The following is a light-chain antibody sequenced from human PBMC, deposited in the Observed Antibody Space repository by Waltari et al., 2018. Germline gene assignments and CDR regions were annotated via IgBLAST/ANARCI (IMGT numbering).Light chain of an antibody. CDR3: PSADSSGTGV. CDR1: ALAKQF. CDR2: KDT. J-gene: IGLJ3*02. Sequence: SYELTQPPSVSVSPGQPATITCPGDALAKQFAHWHHQKLGQAPVVVIYKDTGRPSGTPGRFSGYSSRTTVTLTIDGVQAEDEADYYGPSADSSGTGVFGGGTKLTVL. V-gene: IGLV3-25*03.